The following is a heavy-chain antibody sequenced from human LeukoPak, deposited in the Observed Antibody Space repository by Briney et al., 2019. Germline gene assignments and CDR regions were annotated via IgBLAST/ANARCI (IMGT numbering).Heavy chain of an antibody. Sequence: GGSLRLSCAGSGFTFGGYGMHWFRPTPGKGLEWVAVIAYDGSRAFYADSVKGRFTISRDNSKNTMSVQMDDLRAEDTAVYYCTRYNNDHFDYWGQGTLVTASS. V-gene: IGHV3-33*01. D-gene: IGHD1-14*01. CDR1: GFTFGGYG. J-gene: IGHJ4*02. CDR2: IAYDGSRA. CDR3: TRYNNDHFDY.